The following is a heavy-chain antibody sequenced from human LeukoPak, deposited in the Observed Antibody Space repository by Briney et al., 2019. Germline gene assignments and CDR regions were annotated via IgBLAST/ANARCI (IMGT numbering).Heavy chain of an antibody. V-gene: IGHV3-23*01. CDR1: GFTFSSYA. CDR2: ISGSGGST. CDR3: ARTVYGSGSYYLPLDY. J-gene: IGHJ4*02. Sequence: PGGSLRLSCAASGFTFSSYAMNWVRQAPGKGLEWVSGISGSGGSTYYAGSVKGRFTISRDNSKNTLSLQMNSLRAEDTAVYYCARTVYGSGSYYLPLDYWGQGSLVTVSS. D-gene: IGHD3-10*01.